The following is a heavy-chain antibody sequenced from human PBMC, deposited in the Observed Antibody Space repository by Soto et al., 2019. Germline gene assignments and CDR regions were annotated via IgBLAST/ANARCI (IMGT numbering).Heavy chain of an antibody. CDR1: GGSISSYY. Sequence: PSETLSLTCTVSGGSISSYYWSWIRQPPGKGLEWIGYIYYSGSTNYNPSLKSRVTISVDTSKNQFSLKLSSVTAADTAVYYCARDPYYCGGDCLSAFDIWGQGTMVTVS. D-gene: IGHD2-21*02. CDR3: ARDPYYCGGDCLSAFDI. V-gene: IGHV4-59*01. CDR2: IYYSGST. J-gene: IGHJ3*02.